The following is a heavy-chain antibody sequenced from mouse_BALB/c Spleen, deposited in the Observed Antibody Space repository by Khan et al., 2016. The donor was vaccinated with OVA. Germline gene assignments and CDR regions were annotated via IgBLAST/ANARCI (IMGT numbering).Heavy chain of an antibody. CDR1: GYSFTSYL. V-gene: IGHV1-5*01. J-gene: IGHJ3*01. CDR2: IYPGNSDH. CDR3: ARGGYSSFAY. D-gene: IGHD1-3*01. Sequence: VQLQQSGTVLARPGASVKMSCKASGYSFTSYLIHWVKQRPGQGLEWIGDIYPGNSDHTYNQMFKDKAKLTAGTSANTAYMELSSLTNEDSAVYYCARGGYSSFAYWGQGTVVTVSA.